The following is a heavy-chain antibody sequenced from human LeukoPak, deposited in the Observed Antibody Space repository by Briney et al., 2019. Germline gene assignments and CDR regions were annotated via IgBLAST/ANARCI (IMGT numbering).Heavy chain of an antibody. CDR1: GDSISSYF. V-gene: IGHV4-59*03. CDR3: ATSRTRMGPTTVTDGHAFDI. CDR2: IYYSGST. D-gene: IGHD1-26*01. J-gene: IGHJ3*02. Sequence: PSETLSLTCTVSGDSISSYFWSWIRQPPGKGLEWIGYIYYSGSTNYNPSLKSRVTISVDTSKNQLSLKLSAVTAADTAMYYCATSRTRMGPTTVTDGHAFDIWGQGTMVTVSS.